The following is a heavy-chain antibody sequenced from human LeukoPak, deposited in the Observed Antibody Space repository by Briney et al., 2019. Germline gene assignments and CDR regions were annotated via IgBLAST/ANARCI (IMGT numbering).Heavy chain of an antibody. Sequence: PGGSLRLSCAGSGFTFSRYWMSWVRQAPGKGLEWVGNIKEDGSEKYYVDSVKGRFTISRDNAKNSLYLQMNSLGAEDTAVYYCARVMYYYHSSGSIAVYYFDYWGQGTLVTVSS. D-gene: IGHD3-22*01. J-gene: IGHJ4*02. CDR3: ARVMYYYHSSGSIAVYYFDY. CDR1: GFTFSRYW. V-gene: IGHV3-7*01. CDR2: IKEDGSEK.